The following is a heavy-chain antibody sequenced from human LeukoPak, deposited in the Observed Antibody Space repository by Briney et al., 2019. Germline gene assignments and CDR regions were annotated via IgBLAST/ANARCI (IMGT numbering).Heavy chain of an antibody. D-gene: IGHD3-22*01. CDR2: INDYTGDT. Sequence: PSETLSLTCSVYGGSFTDYFWTWIRQSPGKGLEWIGEINDYTGDTKYNPSLNSRVSISLEKSKNQFSLELRSVTAADTAVYCARGRIAKIVMVHSFSYGMDVWGQGTTVAVSS. J-gene: IGHJ6*02. CDR1: GGSFTDYF. CDR3: ARGRIAKIVMVHSFSYGMDV. V-gene: IGHV4-34*01.